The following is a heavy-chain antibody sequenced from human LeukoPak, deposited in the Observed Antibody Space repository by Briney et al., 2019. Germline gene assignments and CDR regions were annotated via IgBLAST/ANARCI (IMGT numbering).Heavy chain of an antibody. V-gene: IGHV1-69*13. D-gene: IGHD2-15*01. CDR3: ARDGNCSGGSCPDAFDI. Sequence: SVKVSCKASGGTFSSYAISWVRQAPGQGLEWMGGIIPIFGTANYAQKFQGRVTITADESMSTAYMELSSLRSEDTAVYYCARDGNCSGGSCPDAFDIWGQGTMVTVSS. CDR2: IIPIFGTA. J-gene: IGHJ3*02. CDR1: GGTFSSYA.